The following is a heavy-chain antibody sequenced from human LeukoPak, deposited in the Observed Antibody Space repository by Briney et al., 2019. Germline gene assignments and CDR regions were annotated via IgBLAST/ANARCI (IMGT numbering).Heavy chain of an antibody. CDR3: ARVSGHTSEF. D-gene: IGHD1-14*01. J-gene: IGHJ4*02. CDR2: IWYDGRKS. CDR1: GFTLSSHG. V-gene: IGHV3-33*01. Sequence: GSSLRLSCAASGFTLSSHGIDWVRQAPGKGLEWVGVIWYDGRKSDYAESVKGRFTISRDNSKNTVDLQMNSLRVEDTAVYYCARVSGHTSEFWGQGTLVTVSS.